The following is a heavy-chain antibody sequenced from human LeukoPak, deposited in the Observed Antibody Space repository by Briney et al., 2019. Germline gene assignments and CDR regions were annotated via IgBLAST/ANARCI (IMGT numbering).Heavy chain of an antibody. J-gene: IGHJ4*02. CDR3: ANQDLGGYYDSSGLGMAY. D-gene: IGHD3-22*01. CDR2: INPSGGST. CDR1: GYTFTSYY. V-gene: IGHV1-46*01. Sequence: GASVKVSCKASGYTFTSYYMHWVRQAPGQGLEWMGIINPSGGSTSYAQKFQGRVTMTGDMSTSTVYMELSSLRSEDTAVYYCANQDLGGYYDSSGLGMAYWGQGTLVTVSS.